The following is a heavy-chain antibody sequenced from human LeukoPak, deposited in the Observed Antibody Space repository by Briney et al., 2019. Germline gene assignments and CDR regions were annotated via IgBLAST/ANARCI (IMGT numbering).Heavy chain of an antibody. CDR1: GGTFSSYA. V-gene: IGHV1-69*04. J-gene: IGHJ4*02. Sequence: ASVKVSCKASGGTFSSYAISWVRQAPGQGLEWMGRIIPILGIANYAQKFQGRVTITADKSTSTAYMELSSLRSEDTAVYYCAKLPYYYDSSGYSRFDYWGQGTLVTVSS. CDR3: AKLPYYYDSSGYSRFDY. D-gene: IGHD3-22*01. CDR2: IIPILGIA.